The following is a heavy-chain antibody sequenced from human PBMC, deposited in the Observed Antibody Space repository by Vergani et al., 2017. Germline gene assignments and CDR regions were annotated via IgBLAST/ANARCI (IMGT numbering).Heavy chain of an antibody. J-gene: IGHJ5*02. D-gene: IGHD6-13*01. CDR2: INHRGST. V-gene: IGHV4-34*01. Sequence: VQLQPWGAGLLKPSEPLSLTCAVYGGYFSGSYWSWIRQPPGKGLEWIGEINHRGSTNYNPSLKSRVTISVDTSKDQFSLRLSYVTAADTAVYYCARGKTLLIASAGRAWFDPWGQGTLVTVSS. CDR1: GGYFSGSY. CDR3: ARGKTLLIASAGRAWFDP.